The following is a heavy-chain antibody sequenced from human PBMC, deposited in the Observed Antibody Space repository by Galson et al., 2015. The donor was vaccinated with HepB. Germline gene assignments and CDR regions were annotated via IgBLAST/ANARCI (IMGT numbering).Heavy chain of an antibody. CDR1: GFTFSTYW. Sequence: SLRLSCAASGFTFSTYWMSWVRQAPGKGLGWVASLKQDGGEKYSVDSVKGRFTISRDNAKNSLYLKMNSLRAEDTAVYYCARHYFSAWPDTPLDYWGQGTLVTVSS. D-gene: IGHD6-19*01. CDR2: LKQDGGEK. V-gene: IGHV3-7*03. J-gene: IGHJ4*02. CDR3: ARHYFSAWPDTPLDY.